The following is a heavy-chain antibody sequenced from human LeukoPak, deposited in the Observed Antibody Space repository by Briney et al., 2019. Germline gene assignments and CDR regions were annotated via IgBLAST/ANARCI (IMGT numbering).Heavy chain of an antibody. CDR2: IKQDGSDK. J-gene: IGHJ4*02. V-gene: IGHV3-7*01. D-gene: IGHD2-2*01. Sequence: GGSLRLSCAASGFIFNNYGMHWVRQAPGKGLEWVANIKQDGSDKFYVDSVKGRFTISRDNAKNSMYLQMNSLRAEDTAVYYCARVLPVASRDYWGQGTLVTVSS. CDR1: GFIFNNYG. CDR3: ARVLPVASRDY.